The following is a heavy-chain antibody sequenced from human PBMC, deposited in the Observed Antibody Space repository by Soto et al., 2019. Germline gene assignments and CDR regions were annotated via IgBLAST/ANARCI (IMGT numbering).Heavy chain of an antibody. D-gene: IGHD2-2*01. Sequence: GASVKVSCKASGGTFSIYAISWVRQAPGQGLEWMGGIIPIFGTANYAQKFQGRVTITADESTSTAYMELSSLRSEDTAVYYCARAKHCSSTSCYAVYNWFDPWGQGTLVTVSS. J-gene: IGHJ5*02. CDR3: ARAKHCSSTSCYAVYNWFDP. CDR1: GGTFSIYA. CDR2: IIPIFGTA. V-gene: IGHV1-69*13.